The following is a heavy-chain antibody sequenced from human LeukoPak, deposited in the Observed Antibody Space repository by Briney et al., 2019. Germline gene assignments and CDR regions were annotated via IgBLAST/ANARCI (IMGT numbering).Heavy chain of an antibody. D-gene: IGHD4-17*01. CDR2: IIPIFGTA. Sequence: ASVKVSCKASGGTFSSYAISWVRQAPGQGLEWMGGIIPIFGTANYAQKFQGRVTITAGESTSTAYMELSSLRSEDTAVYYCARGYGDYDNWFDPWGQGTLVTVSS. J-gene: IGHJ5*02. V-gene: IGHV1-69*01. CDR1: GGTFSSYA. CDR3: ARGYGDYDNWFDP.